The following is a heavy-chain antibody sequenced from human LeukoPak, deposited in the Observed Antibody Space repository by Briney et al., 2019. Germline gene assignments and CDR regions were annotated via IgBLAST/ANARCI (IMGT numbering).Heavy chain of an antibody. CDR2: INHSGST. Sequence: PSETLSLTCAVYNGSLSGYYWSWIRQPPGKGLEWIGEINHSGSTNYNPSLKSRLTISVDTSKNQFSLRVNSVTAADTAVYYCARVSQSYCSSTSCYPGGYFQHWGQGTLVTVSS. J-gene: IGHJ1*01. CDR3: ARVSQSYCSSTSCYPGGYFQH. CDR1: NGSLSGYY. D-gene: IGHD2-2*01. V-gene: IGHV4-34*01.